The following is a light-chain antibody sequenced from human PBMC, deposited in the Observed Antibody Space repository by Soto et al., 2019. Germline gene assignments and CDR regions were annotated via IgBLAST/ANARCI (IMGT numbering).Light chain of an antibody. J-gene: IGKJ1*01. CDR2: GAS. V-gene: IGKV3-20*01. CDR1: QSVSSSY. CDR3: QQYGSFHRT. Sequence: EIALTQSPGTLSLSPGERATLSCRASQSVSSSYLAWYQQKPGQAPRLLIYGASSRATGIPDRFSGSGSGTDFTLTISRLEPEDFAVYYCQQYGSFHRTFGQGTKVEIK.